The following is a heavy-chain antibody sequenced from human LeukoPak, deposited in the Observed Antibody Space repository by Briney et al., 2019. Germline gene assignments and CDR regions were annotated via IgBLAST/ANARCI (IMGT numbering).Heavy chain of an antibody. CDR3: TTDRIPKYCSGGSCYSFFDY. CDR2: IKSKTDGGTT. J-gene: IGHJ4*02. V-gene: IGHV3-15*01. D-gene: IGHD2-15*01. CDR1: GFTFSNAW. Sequence: PGGSLRLSCAASGFTFSNAWMSWVRQAPGKGLEWVGRIKSKTDGGTTDYAAPVKGRFTISRDDSKNTLYLQMNSLKTEDTAVYYCTTDRIPKYCSGGSCYSFFDYWGQGTLVTVSS.